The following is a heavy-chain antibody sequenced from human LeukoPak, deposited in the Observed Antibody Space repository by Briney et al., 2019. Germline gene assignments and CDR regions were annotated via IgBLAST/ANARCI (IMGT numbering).Heavy chain of an antibody. CDR1: GGTFSSYA. CDR2: IIPIFGTA. V-gene: IGHV1-69*13. D-gene: IGHD2/OR15-2a*01. Sequence: ASVKASCKSCGGTFSSYAISWVRQAPGQGLEWMGRIIPIFGTANYAQKFQGRVTITADESTSTAYMELSSLRSEDTAVYYCAEENDYGDYWGQGTLVTVSS. J-gene: IGHJ4*02. CDR3: AEENDYGDY.